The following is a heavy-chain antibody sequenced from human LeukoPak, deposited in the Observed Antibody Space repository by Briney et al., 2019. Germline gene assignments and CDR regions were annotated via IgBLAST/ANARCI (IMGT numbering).Heavy chain of an antibody. CDR2: IYHSGST. V-gene: IGHV4-38-2*02. J-gene: IGHJ4*02. CDR3: ARHDLVVVPAAD. Sequence: ASETLSLTCTVSGYSISSGYYWGWIRQPPGKGLEWIGSIYHSGSTYYNPSLKSRVTISVDTSKNQFSLKLSSVTAADTAVYYCARHDLVVVPAADWGQGTLVTVSS. CDR1: GYSISSGYY. D-gene: IGHD2-2*01.